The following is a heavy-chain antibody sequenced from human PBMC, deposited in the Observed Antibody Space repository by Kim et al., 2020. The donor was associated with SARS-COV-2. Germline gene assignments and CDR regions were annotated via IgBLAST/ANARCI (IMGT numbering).Heavy chain of an antibody. CDR2: ISGSGGST. CDR3: AKMEGTYYYDSSGYYPG. Sequence: GGSLRLSCAASGFTFSSYAMSWVRQAPGKGLEWVSAISGSGGSTYYADSVKGRFTISRDNSKNTLYLQMNSLRAEDTAVYYCAKMEGTYYYDSSGYYPGWGQGTLVTVSS. CDR1: GFTFSSYA. V-gene: IGHV3-23*01. D-gene: IGHD3-22*01. J-gene: IGHJ4*02.